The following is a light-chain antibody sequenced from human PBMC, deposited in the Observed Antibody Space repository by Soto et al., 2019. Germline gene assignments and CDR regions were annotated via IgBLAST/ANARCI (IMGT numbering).Light chain of an antibody. Sequence: ESVFTRCPGTLYLYPGERATLSCRASQSVSSNLAWYQQKPGQAPRLLIYGASTRATGIPARFSGSGSGTEFTLTISSLQSEDFAVYYCQQYNNWLRTFGQGTKVDIK. V-gene: IGKV3-15*01. J-gene: IGKJ1*01. CDR2: GAS. CDR1: QSVSSN. CDR3: QQYNNWLRT.